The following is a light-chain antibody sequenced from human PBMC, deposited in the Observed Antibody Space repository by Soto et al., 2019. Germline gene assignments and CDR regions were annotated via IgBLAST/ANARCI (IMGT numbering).Light chain of an antibody. V-gene: IGKV3-20*01. CDR1: QSVDSNY. J-gene: IGKJ2*01. Sequence: EIEWPQSPGTLSLSPGERATLSGRASQSVDSNYLAWYQQNHGQAPSLLICDVSNSATGITDRLSGSGSGTDFTLTISRLEPEDFALYFCQEYYVSPRTFGHGTKLEIK. CDR3: QEYYVSPRT. CDR2: DVS.